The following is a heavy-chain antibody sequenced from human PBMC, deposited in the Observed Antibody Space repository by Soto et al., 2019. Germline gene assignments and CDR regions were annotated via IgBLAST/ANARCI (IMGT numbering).Heavy chain of an antibody. CDR3: AREGVPYYDFWSGYPKRAFDI. V-gene: IGHV3-66*01. Sequence: EVQLVESGGGLVQPGGSLRLSCAASGFTVSSDYMSWVRQAPGKGLEWVSVIYSGGSTYYADSVKGRFTISRDNSKNTLYLQMNSLRAEDTAVYYCAREGVPYYDFWSGYPKRAFDIWVQGTMVTVSS. CDR1: GFTVSSDY. CDR2: IYSGGST. J-gene: IGHJ3*02. D-gene: IGHD3-3*01.